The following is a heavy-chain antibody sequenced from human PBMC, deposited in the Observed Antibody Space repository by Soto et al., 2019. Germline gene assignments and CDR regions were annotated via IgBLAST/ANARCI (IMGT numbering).Heavy chain of an antibody. CDR1: GYTFTNNV. V-gene: IGHV1-3*04. D-gene: IGHD1-7*01. Sequence: ASVKVSCKGSGYTFTNNVIHWLRQAPGQTLEWMGWIHTAKGNTKYSQKFEARVTLTRDTAASTAYMELNSLRSDDTAVYYCARDPIWTYTWNYARLNYLDPWGQGTLVTVSS. CDR2: IHTAKGNT. J-gene: IGHJ5*02. CDR3: ARDPIWTYTWNYARLNYLDP.